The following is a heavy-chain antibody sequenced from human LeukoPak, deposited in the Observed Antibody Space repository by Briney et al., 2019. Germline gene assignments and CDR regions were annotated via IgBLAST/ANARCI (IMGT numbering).Heavy chain of an antibody. CDR3: ASLAGNRWFDP. D-gene: IGHD1-14*01. V-gene: IGHV4-31*03. Sequence: PSETLSLTCTVSGGSIGSGGYYWSWIRQHPGKRLEWVGYINYSGSTYYNPSLKSRLTMSVDTSKNQFSLKLNSVTAADTAVYYCASLAGNRWFDPGGQGTLVTVSS. J-gene: IGHJ5*02. CDR1: GGSIGSGGYY. CDR2: INYSGST.